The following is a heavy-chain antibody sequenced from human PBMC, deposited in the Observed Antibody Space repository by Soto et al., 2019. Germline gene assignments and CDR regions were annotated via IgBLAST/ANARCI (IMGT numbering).Heavy chain of an antibody. Sequence: VQLQESDPGLVKASETLSLTCTVSGGSLSGGSYYWNWIRQPPGKKVEWIGYIYDSGATKYNPSLKRRVTISQDTSKNQFSLKMNSVAPSDTAVYYCARDWGPYWFDPWGQGILVTVSS. CDR3: ARDWGPYWFDP. D-gene: IGHD3-16*01. J-gene: IGHJ5*02. CDR1: GGSLSGGSYY. CDR2: IYDSGAT. V-gene: IGHV4-61*01.